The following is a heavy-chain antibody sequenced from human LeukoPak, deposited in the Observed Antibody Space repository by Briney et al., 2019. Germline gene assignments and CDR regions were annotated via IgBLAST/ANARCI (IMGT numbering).Heavy chain of an antibody. CDR1: SDSISSSNW. CDR2: IYHSGST. J-gene: IGHJ4*02. Sequence: SETLSLTCAVSSDSISSSNWWSWVRQPPGEGLQWIGEIYHSGSTNYNPSLKSRVTISVDTSKNQFSLKLSSVTAADTAVYYCAGEDYYGSGSYYNYWGQGTLVTVSS. D-gene: IGHD3-10*01. V-gene: IGHV4-4*02. CDR3: AGEDYYGSGSYYNY.